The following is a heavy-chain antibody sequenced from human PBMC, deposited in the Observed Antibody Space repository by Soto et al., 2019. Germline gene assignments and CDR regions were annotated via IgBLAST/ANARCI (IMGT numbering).Heavy chain of an antibody. V-gene: IGHV4-59*01. Sequence: SETLSLTCTVSGGSISIYYWSWIRQPPGKGLEWIGYIYYSGSTNYNPSLKSRVTISADTSKNPFSLKLSSVTAADTAVYYCARGPIRDYYDSSCLFGMDYWGPGTLLSVSS. CDR3: ARGPIRDYYDSSCLFGMDY. D-gene: IGHD3-22*01. J-gene: IGHJ4*02. CDR2: IYYSGST. CDR1: GGSISIYY.